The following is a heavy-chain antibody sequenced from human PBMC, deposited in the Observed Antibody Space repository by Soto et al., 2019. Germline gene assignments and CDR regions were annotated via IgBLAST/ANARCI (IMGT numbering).Heavy chain of an antibody. J-gene: IGHJ3*02. Sequence: ASVKVSCKTSGYTLTSYHLHWVRQPPGQGLEWVGIINPSLGRANYAQKFQDRVTMTTDTSTSTAYMELRSLRSDDTAVYYCARDLTADYYDSSGYGGGFDIWGQGTMVTVSS. V-gene: IGHV1-46*01. CDR2: INPSLGRA. CDR3: ARDLTADYYDSSGYGGGFDI. D-gene: IGHD3-22*01. CDR1: GYTLTSYH.